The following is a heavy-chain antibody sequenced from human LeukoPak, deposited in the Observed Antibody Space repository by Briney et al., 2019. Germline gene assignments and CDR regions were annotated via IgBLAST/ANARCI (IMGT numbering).Heavy chain of an antibody. D-gene: IGHD3-16*01. CDR2: IDYSGRT. CDR3: ASTVGVELRPRDAFDI. CDR1: GGSLSSSSYY. J-gene: IGHJ3*02. Sequence: SETLSLTCAVSGGSLSSSSYYWGWIRQPPGMGLEWIGSIDYSGRTYYNSSLKSRATISVDTSKNQFSLKLSSVTAADTAVYYCASTVGVELRPRDAFDIWGQGTMVTVSS. V-gene: IGHV4-39*07.